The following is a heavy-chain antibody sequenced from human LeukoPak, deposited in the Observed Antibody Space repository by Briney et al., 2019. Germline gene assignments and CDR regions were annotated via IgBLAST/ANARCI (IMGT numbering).Heavy chain of an antibody. CDR2: ISGSGGGT. J-gene: IGHJ4*02. CDR1: GFTFSSYA. V-gene: IGHV3-23*01. Sequence: GGSLRLSCAASGFTFSSYAMSWVRQAPGKGLEWVSAISGSGGGTYYADSVKGRFTISRDNSKNTLYLQMNSLRAEDTAVYYCAKPSTVTTNGYWGQGTLVTVSS. CDR3: AKPSTVTTNGY. D-gene: IGHD4-17*01.